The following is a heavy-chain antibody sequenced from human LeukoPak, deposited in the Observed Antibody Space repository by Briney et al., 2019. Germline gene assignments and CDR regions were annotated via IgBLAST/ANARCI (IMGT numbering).Heavy chain of an antibody. J-gene: IGHJ1*01. V-gene: IGHV4-30-4*01. CDR1: GGSISSGDYY. D-gene: IGHD4-17*01. CDR3: ARAYGDYVEYFQH. CDR2: IYYSGST. Sequence: SETLSLTCTVPGGSISSGDYYWSWMRQPPGKGLEWIGYIYYSGSTYYNPSLKSRVTISVDTSKNQFSLKLSSVTAADTGVYYCARAYGDYVEYFQHWGQGTLVTVSS.